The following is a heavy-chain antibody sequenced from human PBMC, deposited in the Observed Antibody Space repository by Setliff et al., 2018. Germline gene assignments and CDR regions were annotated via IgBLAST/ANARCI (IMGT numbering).Heavy chain of an antibody. J-gene: IGHJ5*02. CDR2: ISSSGSTI. Sequence: GGSLRLSCAASGFTFSSYNMNWVRQAPGKGLEWVSYISSSGSTIYYADSVKGRFTISRDNAKNSLYLQMTSLRAEDTAVYYCARDRYCSSASCYATQYNWFDPWGQGTLVTVSS. D-gene: IGHD2-2*01. V-gene: IGHV3-48*01. CDR3: ARDRYCSSASCYATQYNWFDP. CDR1: GFTFSSYN.